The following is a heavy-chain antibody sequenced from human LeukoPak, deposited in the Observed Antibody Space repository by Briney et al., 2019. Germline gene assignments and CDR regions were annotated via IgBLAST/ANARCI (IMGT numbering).Heavy chain of an antibody. Sequence: SVKVSCKASGGTFSSYAISWVRQAPGQGLEWMGGIIPIFGTANYAQKFQGRVTITADESTSTAYMELSSLRSEDTAVYYCATRRRQYQLLSYGMDAWGQGTTVTVSS. CDR3: ATRRRQYQLLSYGMDA. CDR2: IIPIFGTA. V-gene: IGHV1-69*13. D-gene: IGHD2-2*01. J-gene: IGHJ6*02. CDR1: GGTFSSYA.